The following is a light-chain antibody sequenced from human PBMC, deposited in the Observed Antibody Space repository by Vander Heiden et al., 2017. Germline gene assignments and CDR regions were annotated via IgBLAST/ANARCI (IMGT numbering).Light chain of an antibody. V-gene: IGLV1-44*01. CDR3: AAWDDSLNGPV. CDR1: SSNIGTNT. J-gene: IGLJ2*01. Sequence: QSVLTQPPSASVTPGQRVTISCSGSSSNIGTNTVNWYQLLPGTAPKLLIYNNNQRPSGVPDRFSGSKSGTSASLAISGLQSEDEADYYCAAWDDSLNGPVFGGGTKLTVL. CDR2: NNN.